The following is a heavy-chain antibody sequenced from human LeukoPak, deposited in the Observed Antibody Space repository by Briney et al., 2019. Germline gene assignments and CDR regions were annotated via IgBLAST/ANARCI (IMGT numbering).Heavy chain of an antibody. J-gene: IGHJ4*02. CDR3: ARGRSRRFDY. Sequence: SETLSLTCAASGGSISSGGYSWSWIRQPPGKGLEWIGYIYHSGSTYYNPSLKSRVTISVDRSKNQFSLKLSSVTAADTAVYYCARGRSRRFDYWGQGTLVTVSS. CDR2: IYHSGST. V-gene: IGHV4-30-2*01. CDR1: GGSISSGGYS.